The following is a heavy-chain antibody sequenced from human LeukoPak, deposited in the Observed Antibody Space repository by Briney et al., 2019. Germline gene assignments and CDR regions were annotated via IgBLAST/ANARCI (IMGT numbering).Heavy chain of an antibody. V-gene: IGHV3-64D*09. Sequence: GGPLTLSCSACGLTLSSYAMHWARQARGEGVGYVFAISSNGVSTYYAGSVKGRFTISRDNSKNALYLQMSSLRAEDTAVYYCVKDAGGYSGYDLGDSPRPDFDYWGQGTLVTVPS. CDR2: ISSNGVST. CDR3: VKDAGGYSGYDLGDSPRPDFDY. J-gene: IGHJ4*02. CDR1: GLTLSSYA. D-gene: IGHD5-12*01.